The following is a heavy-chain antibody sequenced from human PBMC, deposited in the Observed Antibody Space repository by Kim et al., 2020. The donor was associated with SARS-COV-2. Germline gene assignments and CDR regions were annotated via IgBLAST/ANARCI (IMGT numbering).Heavy chain of an antibody. CDR3: AREFGPGSDWLDP. J-gene: IGHJ5*02. CDR2: GQDRGIT. CDR1: GGYISSYY. Sequence: SETLSLTCSVSGGYISSYYWSWIRLSPGRGLEWIGFGQDRGITNYNPSLKSRVTISADASKNQFSLKLSSVTAADTALYYCAREFGPGSDWLDPWGQGTLVTVSS. D-gene: IGHD3-10*01. V-gene: IGHV4-59*01.